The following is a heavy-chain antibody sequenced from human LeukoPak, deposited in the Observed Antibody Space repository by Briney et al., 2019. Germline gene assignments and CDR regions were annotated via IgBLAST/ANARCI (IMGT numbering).Heavy chain of an antibody. Sequence: GSLRLSCAASGFTFSDYYMSWIRQAPGKGLEWVSYISSSGSTIYYADSVKGRFTISRDNAKNSLYLQMNSLRAEDTAVYYCARGKRSGYDILTGYVNWFDPWGQGTLVTVSS. V-gene: IGHV3-11*04. CDR1: GFTFSDYY. J-gene: IGHJ5*02. CDR3: ARGKRSGYDILTGYVNWFDP. CDR2: ISSSGSTI. D-gene: IGHD3-9*01.